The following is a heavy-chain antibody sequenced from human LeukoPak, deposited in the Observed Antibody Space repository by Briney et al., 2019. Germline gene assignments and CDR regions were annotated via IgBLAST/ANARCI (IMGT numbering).Heavy chain of an antibody. CDR1: GYTFTSYY. CDR3: ARDYYDNSGSNYLGY. V-gene: IGHV1-46*01. Sequence: ASVKVSCKASGYTFTSYYMHWVRQAPGQGLEWMGIINPSADTRSYAQKFQDRVTMTSDTSTSTVYMELSSLISEDTAVYYCARDYYDNSGSNYLGYWGQGTLVTVSS. J-gene: IGHJ4*02. CDR2: INPSADTR. D-gene: IGHD3-22*01.